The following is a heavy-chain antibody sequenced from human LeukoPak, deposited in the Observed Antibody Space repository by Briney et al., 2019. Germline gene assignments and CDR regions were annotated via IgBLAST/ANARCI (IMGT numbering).Heavy chain of an antibody. CDR3: ARDAAGYCSSTSCSNWFDP. CDR1: GGSISSGGYY. J-gene: IGHJ5*02. D-gene: IGHD2-2*01. CDR2: IYYSGST. V-gene: IGHV4-30-4*07. Sequence: SQTLSLTCAVSGGSISSGGYYWSWIRQPPGKGLEWIGYIYYSGSTNYNPSLKSRVTISLDTSKNQFSLKVRSVTAADTAVYYCARDAAGYCSSTSCSNWFDPWGQGTLVTVSS.